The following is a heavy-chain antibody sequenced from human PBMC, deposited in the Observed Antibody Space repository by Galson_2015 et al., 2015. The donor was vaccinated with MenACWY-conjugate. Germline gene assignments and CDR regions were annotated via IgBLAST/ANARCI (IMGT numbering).Heavy chain of an antibody. Sequence: TLSLTCSVSGGSISRRGYYWSWIRPRPGEGLERIGYIYYSGSTYYNPSLKSRVTISLDTSKNQFYLKLSSVTAADTAMYYCARRSGNNWFDPWGQGTLVTVSS. CDR2: IYYSGST. CDR1: GGSISRRGYY. J-gene: IGHJ5*02. CDR3: ARRSGNNWFDP. V-gene: IGHV4-31*03.